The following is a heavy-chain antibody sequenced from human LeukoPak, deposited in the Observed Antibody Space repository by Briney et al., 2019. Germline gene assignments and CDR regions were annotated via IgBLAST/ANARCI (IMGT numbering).Heavy chain of an antibody. J-gene: IGHJ4*02. V-gene: IGHV3-23*01. Sequence: PGGSLRLSCAASGFTFTTYAMSWVRQAPGKGLEWVSDINSSGDSTYYADSVKGRFTISRDNSKNTLYLQMNSLRAEDTAVYYCANFGCSSPSCLHYWGQGTPVTVSS. CDR3: ANFGCSSPSCLHY. CDR2: INSSGDST. D-gene: IGHD2-2*01. CDR1: GFTFTTYA.